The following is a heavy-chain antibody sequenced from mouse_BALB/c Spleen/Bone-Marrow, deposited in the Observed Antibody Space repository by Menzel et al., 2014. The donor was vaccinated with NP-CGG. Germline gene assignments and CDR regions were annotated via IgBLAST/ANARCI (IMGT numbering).Heavy chain of an antibody. Sequence: VQLQQSGAELVKPGASVKLSCKASGYTFXSYYMYWVKQRPGQGLEWIGEINPSNGGTNFNEKFKSKATLTVDKSSRIAYMQLSSLTSEDSAVYYCTRSRRDYAMDYWGQGTSVTVSS. CDR2: INPSNGGT. D-gene: IGHD1-1*01. V-gene: IGHV1S81*02. J-gene: IGHJ4*01. CDR3: TRSRRDYAMDY. CDR1: GYTFXSYY.